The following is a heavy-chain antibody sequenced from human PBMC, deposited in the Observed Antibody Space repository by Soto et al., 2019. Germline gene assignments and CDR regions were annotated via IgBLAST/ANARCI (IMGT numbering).Heavy chain of an antibody. D-gene: IGHD1-7*01. CDR3: ARDRYNWNYVSDYGMDV. J-gene: IGHJ6*02. V-gene: IGHV3-53*01. CDR2: IYSGGST. Sequence: GGSLRLSCAASGFTVSSNYMSWVRQAPGKGLEWVSVIYSGGSTYYADSVKGRFTISRDNSKNTLYLQMNSLRAEDTAVYYCARDRYNWNYVSDYGMDVWGQGTTVTVSS. CDR1: GFTVSSNY.